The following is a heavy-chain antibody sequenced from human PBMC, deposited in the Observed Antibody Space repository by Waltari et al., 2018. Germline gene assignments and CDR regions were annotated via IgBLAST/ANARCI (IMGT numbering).Heavy chain of an antibody. Sequence: QVQLQESGPGLVKPSETLSLTCAVSGYSISSGYYWGWIRQPPGKGLEWIGSIYHSGSTYYNPSLKSRVTISVDTSKNQFSLKLSSVTAADTAVYYCARDPYCSGGSCYLIGYYYYGMDVWGQGTTVTVSS. D-gene: IGHD2-15*01. J-gene: IGHJ6*02. CDR3: ARDPYCSGGSCYLIGYYYYGMDV. V-gene: IGHV4-38-2*02. CDR1: GYSISSGYY. CDR2: IYHSGST.